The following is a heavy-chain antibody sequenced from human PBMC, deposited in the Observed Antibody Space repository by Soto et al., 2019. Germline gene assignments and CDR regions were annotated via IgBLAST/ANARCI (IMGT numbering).Heavy chain of an antibody. V-gene: IGHV4-59*01. J-gene: IGHJ4*02. CDR2: ILYSGTS. D-gene: IGHD3-10*02. Sequence: PSETLSLTCTLSGGCISPYYWIWIRQPPGQGLAWIGSILYSGTSNYNPSLESRVTMSVDTSKKQFSLNVHSVTAADTGVYYFARGGEMATMFGRNYFGYWGRGIRGTVSS. CDR1: GGCISPYY. CDR3: ARGGEMATMFGRNYFGY.